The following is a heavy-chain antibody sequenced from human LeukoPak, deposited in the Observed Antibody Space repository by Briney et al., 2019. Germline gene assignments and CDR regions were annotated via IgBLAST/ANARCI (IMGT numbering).Heavy chain of an antibody. Sequence: SETLSLTCIVSGDSISTYYWSWIRQSAGKGLEWIGRIYTSGGAKYSPSLKSRVSISVDETKNQVSLRLTSVTAADTAAYYCARELQLRVWGQGTLVTVSS. CDR3: ARELQLRV. J-gene: IGHJ4*02. V-gene: IGHV4-4*07. CDR2: IYTSGGA. D-gene: IGHD1-1*01. CDR1: GDSISTYY.